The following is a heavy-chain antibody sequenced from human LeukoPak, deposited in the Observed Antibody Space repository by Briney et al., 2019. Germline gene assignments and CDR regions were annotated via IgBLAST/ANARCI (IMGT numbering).Heavy chain of an antibody. CDR1: GYSIRSGSY. CDR2: MFHSGET. J-gene: IGHJ4*02. CDR3: ARVRAYGDYARHDY. Sequence: PSETLCLTCDVSGYSIRSGSYWGWIRQPPGKGLEWIGCMFHSGETYPNPSLKSRVTISADTSKNQFSLYLPSVTVPDTAVYFFARVRAYGDYARHDYSGQGALVTVSS. V-gene: IGHV4-38-2*01. D-gene: IGHD4-17*01.